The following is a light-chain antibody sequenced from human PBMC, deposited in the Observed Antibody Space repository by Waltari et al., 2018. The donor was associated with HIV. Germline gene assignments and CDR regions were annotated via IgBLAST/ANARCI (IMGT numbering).Light chain of an antibody. CDR2: KAS. CDR3: QQYNSYSWT. V-gene: IGKV1-5*03. Sequence: DIQMTQSPSTLSASVGDRATTTCRASQSMSSWLAWYQQKPGKAPKLLIYKASNLESGVPSRFSGSGSGTEFTLTISSLQPDDFATYYCQQYNSYSWTFGQGTKVEIK. CDR1: QSMSSW. J-gene: IGKJ1*01.